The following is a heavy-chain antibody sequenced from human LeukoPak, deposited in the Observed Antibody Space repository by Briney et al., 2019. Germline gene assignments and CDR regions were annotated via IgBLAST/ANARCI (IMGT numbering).Heavy chain of an antibody. J-gene: IGHJ4*02. V-gene: IGHV3-11*04. Sequence: GGSLRLSCAASGFTFSDYYMAWIRQAPGKGLNWVSYISGSGTITYYADSLKGRFTISRDNAKNSLFLQMDSLRAEDTAVYYCARVGYSGWNLEYWGQGTLVTASS. CDR1: GFTFSDYY. D-gene: IGHD5-12*01. CDR2: ISGSGTIT. CDR3: ARVGYSGWNLEY.